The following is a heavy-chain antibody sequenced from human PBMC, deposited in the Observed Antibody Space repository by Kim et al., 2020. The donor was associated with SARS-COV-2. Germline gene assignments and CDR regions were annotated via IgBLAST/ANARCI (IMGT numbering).Heavy chain of an antibody. J-gene: IGHJ6*02. CDR2: ISGGGGST. CDR1: GFTFSSYA. D-gene: IGHD1-26*01. CDR3: ANCHSGSYYYGMDV. V-gene: IGHV3-23*01. Sequence: GGSLRLSCAASGFTFSSYAMSWVRQAPGKGLEWVSVISGGGGSTYYADSVKGRFTISRDNSKNTLYLQTNSLRVEDTAAYYCANCHSGSYYYGMDVWGQG.